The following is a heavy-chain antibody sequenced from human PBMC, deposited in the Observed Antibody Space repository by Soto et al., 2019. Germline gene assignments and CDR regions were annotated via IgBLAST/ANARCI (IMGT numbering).Heavy chain of an antibody. D-gene: IGHD3-9*01. CDR2: IDTSDYYT. CDR3: AGLSLYYNILTAPRNYGMDV. J-gene: IGHJ6*02. V-gene: IGHV5-10-1*01. Sequence: PGESLKISCKGSGYHFTSYWISRVRPMPGKGLGWMGRIDTSDYYTKYSPSFQGHVTILDEKSISTAYPQWRRPKASDTAMEYLAGLSLYYNILTAPRNYGMDVWGQGTTVTVSS. CDR1: GYHFTSYW.